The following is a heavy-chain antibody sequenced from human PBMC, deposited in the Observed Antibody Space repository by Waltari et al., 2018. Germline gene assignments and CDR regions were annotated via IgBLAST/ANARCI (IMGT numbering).Heavy chain of an antibody. CDR3: AARRRSSGAGFDP. V-gene: IGHV4-34*02. J-gene: IGHJ5*02. CDR2: ITHTGTT. Sequence: QVQLQQWGAGLLKPSEPQSLTCAVSGVPFTVYYWTWIRQPPGKGLDWIGDITHTGTTNYNSSLKSRVTMSIDTSKNQFSLTVTSVTAADTAIYYCAARRRSSGAGFDPWGQGTLVTVSS. D-gene: IGHD6-6*01. CDR1: GVPFTVYY.